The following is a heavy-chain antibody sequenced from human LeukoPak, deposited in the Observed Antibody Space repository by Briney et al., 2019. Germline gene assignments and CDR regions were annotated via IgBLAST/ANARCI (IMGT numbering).Heavy chain of an antibody. D-gene: IGHD5-24*01. J-gene: IGHJ4*02. Sequence: SVKVSCKSSGGTLGNYALSWLRQAPGHGLEWMGGILPIFGAPNYAQKFQGRVTITADEATNTVYMELTRLRSEDTALYYCARASKGGHGYNPHPGYWGQGTLVTVSS. V-gene: IGHV1-69*13. CDR3: ARASKGGHGYNPHPGY. CDR2: ILPIFGAP. CDR1: GGTLGNYA.